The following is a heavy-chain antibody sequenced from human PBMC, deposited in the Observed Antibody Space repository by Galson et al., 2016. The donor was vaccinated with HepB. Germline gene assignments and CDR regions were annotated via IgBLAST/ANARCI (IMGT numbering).Heavy chain of an antibody. CDR1: GYRFTGQW. V-gene: IGHV5-51*01. CDR2: IYPGDSDT. J-gene: IGHJ3*01. D-gene: IGHD3-22*01. CDR3: ARLANHFDGSGDDPFDF. Sequence: QSGAEVKKPGESLKISCKASGYRFTGQWIGWVRQTPEKGLEWVGIIYPGDSDTRYSPSFQGQVTISADKSITTAYLQWSSLKASDTAMYYCARLANHFDGSGDDPFDFWGQGTMVTVSS.